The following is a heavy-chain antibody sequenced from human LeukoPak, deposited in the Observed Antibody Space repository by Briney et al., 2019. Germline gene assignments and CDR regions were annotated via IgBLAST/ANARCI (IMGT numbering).Heavy chain of an antibody. D-gene: IGHD5-18*01. Sequence: LSGGSLRLSCAASGFTFSSYAMSWVRQAPGKGLEWVSAISGSGGSTYYADSVKGRFTISRDNSKNTLYLQMNSLRAEDTAVYFCVRVGYSYGYGDWNHFDYWGQGTLVTVSS. V-gene: IGHV3-23*01. CDR3: VRVGYSYGYGDWNHFDY. CDR1: GFTFSSYA. CDR2: ISGSGGST. J-gene: IGHJ4*02.